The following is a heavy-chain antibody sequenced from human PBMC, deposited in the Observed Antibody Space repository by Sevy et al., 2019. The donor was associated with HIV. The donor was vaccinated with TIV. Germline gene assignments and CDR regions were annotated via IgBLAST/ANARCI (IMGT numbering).Heavy chain of an antibody. D-gene: IGHD2-2*01. Sequence: GGSLRLSCAASGFTFDDYAMHWVRQAPGKGLEWVSLISWDGGSTYYADSVKGRFTISRDNSKNSLYLQMNSLRAEDTALYYCAKAGVGCISTSCSWFDPWGQGTLVTVSS. CDR1: GFTFDDYA. CDR3: AKAGVGCISTSCSWFDP. V-gene: IGHV3-43D*04. CDR2: ISWDGGST. J-gene: IGHJ5*02.